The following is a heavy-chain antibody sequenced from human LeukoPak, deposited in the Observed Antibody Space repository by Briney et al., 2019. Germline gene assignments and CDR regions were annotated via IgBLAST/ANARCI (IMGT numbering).Heavy chain of an antibody. CDR1: GYTFTSYY. Sequence: ASVKVSCKASGYTFTSYYMHWVRQAPGQGLEWMGIINPSGGSTSYAQKFQGRVTMTRDMSTSTVYMELSSLRSEDTAVYYCAXADRPXDCSGGSCYSGAFFFGLYYYYYMDVWGKGTTVTVSS. D-gene: IGHD2-15*01. CDR3: AXADRPXDCSGGSCYSGAFFFGLYYYYYMDV. V-gene: IGHV1-46*01. CDR2: INPSGGST. J-gene: IGHJ6*03.